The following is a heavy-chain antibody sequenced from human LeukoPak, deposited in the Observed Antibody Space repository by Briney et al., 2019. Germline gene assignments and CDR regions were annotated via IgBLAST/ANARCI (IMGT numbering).Heavy chain of an antibody. V-gene: IGHV4-59*01. J-gene: IGHJ4*02. Sequence: SCKASGYTFTSYGISWIRQPPGKGLEWIGYISYSGTTNYNPSLKSRVTISVDRSTNQFSVKVSSVTAADTAVYYCARVLLWFGEPRHFDYWGQGTLVTVSS. CDR1: GYTFTSYG. D-gene: IGHD3-10*01. CDR3: ARVLLWFGEPRHFDY. CDR2: ISYSGTT.